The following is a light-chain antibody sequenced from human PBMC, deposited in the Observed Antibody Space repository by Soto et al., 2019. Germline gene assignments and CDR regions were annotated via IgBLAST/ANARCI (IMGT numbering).Light chain of an antibody. CDR2: AAS. CDR1: QSVGSN. V-gene: IGKV3-15*01. Sequence: EIVMTQSPATLSLSPGESATLFCRASQSVGSNLAWYEQRPGQAPRLLIYAASTRATGIPARFSGSGSGTEFTLTISSLQSEDFAVYYCQQYDNWPPTTFGQGTRLEIK. CDR3: QQYDNWPPTT. J-gene: IGKJ5*01.